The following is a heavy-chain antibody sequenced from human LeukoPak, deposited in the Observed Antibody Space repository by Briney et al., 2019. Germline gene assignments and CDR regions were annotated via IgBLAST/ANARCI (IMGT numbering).Heavy chain of an antibody. V-gene: IGHV1-58*01. CDR3: AAAPLYDYGDYAFDY. D-gene: IGHD4-17*01. J-gene: IGHJ4*02. Sequence: SVKVSCKASGFTFTSSAVQWVRQARGQRLEWIGWIVVGSGNTNYAQKFQERDTITRDMSTSTAYMELSSLRSEDTAVYYCAAAPLYDYGDYAFDYWGQGTLVTVSS. CDR1: GFTFTSSA. CDR2: IVVGSGNT.